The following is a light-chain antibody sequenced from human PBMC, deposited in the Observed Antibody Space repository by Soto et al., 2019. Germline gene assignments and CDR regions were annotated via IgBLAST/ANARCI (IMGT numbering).Light chain of an antibody. CDR1: QSVSSN. V-gene: IGKV3D-15*01. J-gene: IGKJ5*01. Sequence: EIVMTQSPATLSVSPGERATLSCRASQSVSSNLAWYQQKPGQAPRLLIYGVSSRATGVPDRFSGSGSETDFTLTISGLQSEDSAVYFCQQYNNWPFSFGQGTRLEI. CDR3: QQYNNWPFS. CDR2: GVS.